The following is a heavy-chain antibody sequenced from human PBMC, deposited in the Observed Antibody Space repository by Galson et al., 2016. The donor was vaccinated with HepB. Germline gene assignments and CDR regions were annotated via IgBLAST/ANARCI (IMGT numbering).Heavy chain of an antibody. D-gene: IGHD3-22*01. V-gene: IGHV3-30-3*01. J-gene: IGHJ4*02. Sequence: SLRLSCAASGFTFSTYAMYWVRQAPGRGLGWVAVVSFDGSNKYYADSVQGRFTISRDNSKNTLYLQMNSLRTEDTAVYYCARGQNYYDSNEFDLWGQGTLLSASS. CDR1: GFTFSTYA. CDR2: VSFDGSNK. CDR3: ARGQNYYDSNEFDL.